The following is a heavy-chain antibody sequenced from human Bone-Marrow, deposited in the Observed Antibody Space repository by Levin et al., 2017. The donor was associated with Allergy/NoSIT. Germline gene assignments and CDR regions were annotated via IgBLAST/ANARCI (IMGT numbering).Heavy chain of an antibody. CDR2: IIPIFGTA. CDR3: ARTTVTPFYFDY. CDR1: GGTFSSYA. J-gene: IGHJ4*02. V-gene: IGHV1-69*13. Sequence: SVKVSCKASGGTFSSYAISWVRQAPGQGLEWMGGIIPIFGTANYAQKFQGRVTITADESTSTAYMELSSLRSEDTAVYYCARTTVTPFYFDYWGQGTLVTVSS. D-gene: IGHD4-17*01.